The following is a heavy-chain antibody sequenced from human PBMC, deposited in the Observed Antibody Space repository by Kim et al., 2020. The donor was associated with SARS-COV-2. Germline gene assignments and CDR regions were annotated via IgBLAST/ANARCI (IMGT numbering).Heavy chain of an antibody. V-gene: IGHV3-7*04. Sequence: GRFTSSRDTAKNSLYLQMKSLRAEDTAVYYCARLGYCSGCSCPYYGMDVWGQGTTVTVSS. CDR3: ARLGYCSGCSCPYYGMDV. J-gene: IGHJ6*02. D-gene: IGHD2-15*01.